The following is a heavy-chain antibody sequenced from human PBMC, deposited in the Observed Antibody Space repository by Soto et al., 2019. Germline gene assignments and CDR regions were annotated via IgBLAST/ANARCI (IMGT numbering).Heavy chain of an antibody. Sequence: ASVKVSCKASGYTFTSYAMHWVRQAPGQRLEWMGWINAGNGNTKYSQKFQGRVTITRDTSASTAYMELSSLRSEDTAVYYCARARGGWLVNHYYYGMDVWGQGTTVT. D-gene: IGHD6-19*01. J-gene: IGHJ6*02. V-gene: IGHV1-3*01. CDR2: INAGNGNT. CDR3: ARARGGWLVNHYYYGMDV. CDR1: GYTFTSYA.